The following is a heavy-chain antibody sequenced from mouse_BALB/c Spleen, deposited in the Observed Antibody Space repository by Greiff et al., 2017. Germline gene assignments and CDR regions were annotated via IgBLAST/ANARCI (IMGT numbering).Heavy chain of an antibody. CDR2: IDPANGNT. V-gene: IGHV14-3*02. J-gene: IGHJ2*01. CDR3: ASRYDYGSSYFDY. CDR1: GFNIKDTY. Sequence: VQLQQSGAELVKPGASVKLSCTASGFNIKDTYMHWVKQRPEQGLEWIGRIDPANGNTKYDPKFQGKATITADTSSNTAYLQLSSLTSEDTAVYYCASRYDYGSSYFDYWGQGTTLTVSS. D-gene: IGHD1-1*01.